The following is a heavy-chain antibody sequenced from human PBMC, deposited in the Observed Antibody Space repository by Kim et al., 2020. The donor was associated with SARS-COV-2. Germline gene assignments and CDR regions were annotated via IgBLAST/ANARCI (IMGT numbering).Heavy chain of an antibody. Sequence: GGSLRLSCAASGFTFSSYAMHWVRQAPGKGLEWVAVISSDGSSKNYADSVKGRFTISRDNSKNTLYLLMNSLRTEDTAVYSCARDVGDSGTYYRHRDYFDDWGEGTLVSVSS. CDR1: GFTFSSYA. CDR3: ARDVGDSGTYYRHRDYFDD. D-gene: IGHD1-26*01. V-gene: IGHV3-30-3*01. CDR2: ISSDGSSK. J-gene: IGHJ4*02.